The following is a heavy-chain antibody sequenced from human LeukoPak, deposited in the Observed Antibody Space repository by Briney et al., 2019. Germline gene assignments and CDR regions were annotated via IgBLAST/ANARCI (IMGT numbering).Heavy chain of an antibody. Sequence: GGSLRLSCAASGFTFSSYTMSWVRQAPGKGLEWVSAISGSGGSTYYADSVKGRFTISRDNSKNTLYLQMNSLRAEDTAVYYCAKASNYGSGSYYPRGVDYWGQGTLVTVSS. CDR3: AKASNYGSGSYYPRGVDY. J-gene: IGHJ4*02. V-gene: IGHV3-23*01. CDR1: GFTFSSYT. CDR2: ISGSGGST. D-gene: IGHD3-10*01.